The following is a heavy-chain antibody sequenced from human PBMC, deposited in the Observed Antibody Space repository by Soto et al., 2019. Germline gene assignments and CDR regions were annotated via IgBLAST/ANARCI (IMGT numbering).Heavy chain of an antibody. Sequence: NPSETLSLTCAVYGGSFSGYYWSWIRQPPGKGLEWIGEINHSGSTNYNPSLKSRVTISVDTSKNQFSLKLSSVTAADTAVYYCARKSGMGSSSWHKYGGFDYWGQGTLVTVSS. CDR2: INHSGST. CDR3: ARKSGMGSSSWHKYGGFDY. V-gene: IGHV4-34*01. D-gene: IGHD6-13*01. CDR1: GGSFSGYY. J-gene: IGHJ4*02.